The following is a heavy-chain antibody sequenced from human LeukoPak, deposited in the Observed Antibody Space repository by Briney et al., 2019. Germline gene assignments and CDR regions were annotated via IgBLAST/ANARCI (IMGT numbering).Heavy chain of an antibody. J-gene: IGHJ6*02. V-gene: IGHV4-59*01. CDR2: IYYSGST. CDR1: GGSISSYY. CDR3: ARDVLLWFGDDYYYYYGMDV. D-gene: IGHD3-10*01. Sequence: SSETLSLTCTVSGGSISSYYWSWIRQPPGKGLEWIGYIYYSGSTNYNPSLKSRVTISVDTSKNQFSLKLSSVTAADTAVYYCARDVLLWFGDDYYYYYGMDVWGQGTTVTVSS.